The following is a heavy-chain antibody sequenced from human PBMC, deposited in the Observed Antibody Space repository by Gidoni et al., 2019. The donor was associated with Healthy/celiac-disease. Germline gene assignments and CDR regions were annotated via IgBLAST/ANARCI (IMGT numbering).Heavy chain of an antibody. CDR1: GGTFSSYA. CDR2: IIPIFGTA. Sequence: QVQLVPSGAEVQQPGSSVKVSCTASGGTFSSYAISWVRQAPGQGLEWMGGIIPIFGTANYAQKFQGRVTITADESTSTAYMELSSLRSEDTAVYYCARGLIGYYYFDYWGQGTLVTVSS. V-gene: IGHV1-69*01. J-gene: IGHJ4*02. CDR3: ARGLIGYYYFDY. D-gene: IGHD5-12*01.